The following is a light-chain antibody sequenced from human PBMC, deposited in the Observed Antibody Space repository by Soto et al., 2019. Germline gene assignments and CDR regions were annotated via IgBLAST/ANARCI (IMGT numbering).Light chain of an antibody. CDR2: DAS. CDR1: QSISSW. J-gene: IGKJ1*01. Sequence: DIQMTQSPSTLSASVGDRVTITCRASQSISSWLAWYQQKPGKAPKLLIYDASSLESGVPSRFSGSGSGTEFTLTISSLQTDDFATYYCQQYNSYSRVFGQGTKVDIK. CDR3: QQYNSYSRV. V-gene: IGKV1-5*01.